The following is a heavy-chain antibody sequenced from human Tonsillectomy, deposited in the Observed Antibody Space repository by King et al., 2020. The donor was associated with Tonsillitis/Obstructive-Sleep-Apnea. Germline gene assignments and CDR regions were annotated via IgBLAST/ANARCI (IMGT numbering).Heavy chain of an antibody. Sequence: VQLVESGGGLIQPGGSLRLSCTASGFSVSDHYMNWVRQAPGKGLEWVSVLYSGGSTYYSDSVEGRFTISRDNSKNTVDLQMNSLRAEDTAFYYCARAEVPAVIDSWGQGTLVTVSS. CDR1: GFSVSDHY. CDR3: ARAEVPAVIDS. D-gene: IGHD2-2*01. J-gene: IGHJ4*02. CDR2: LYSGGST. V-gene: IGHV3-53*01.